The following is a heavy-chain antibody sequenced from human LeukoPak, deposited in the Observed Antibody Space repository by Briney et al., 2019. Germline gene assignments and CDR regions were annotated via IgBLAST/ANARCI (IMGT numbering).Heavy chain of an antibody. CDR1: GGSISSYY. CDR2: IYYSGSS. Sequence: PSETLSLTCTVSGGSISSYYWSWIRQPPGKGLEWIGYIYYSGSSNYNPSPKSRVTISVDTSKKQFSLKLSSVTAADTAVYYCASRTYYYGNWGQGTLVTVSS. D-gene: IGHD3-10*01. CDR3: ASRTYYYGN. J-gene: IGHJ4*02. V-gene: IGHV4-59*08.